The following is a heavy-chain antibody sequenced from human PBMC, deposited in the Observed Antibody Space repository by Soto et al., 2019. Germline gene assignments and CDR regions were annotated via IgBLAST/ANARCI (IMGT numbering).Heavy chain of an antibody. CDR2: ISSSGNTI. CDR1: VFTFSDYC. CDR3: ARGDPMDRGVKMDV. V-gene: IGHV3-11*01. Sequence: GGSLRLSWAASVFTFSDYCMNGVGQGPGKGLELVSYISSSGNTIYNADSVKGRFSISWDDAKNSMYLQMNSLRAEDTAVYYCARGDPMDRGVKMDVWGQGTPVTVSS. D-gene: IGHD3-10*01. J-gene: IGHJ6*02.